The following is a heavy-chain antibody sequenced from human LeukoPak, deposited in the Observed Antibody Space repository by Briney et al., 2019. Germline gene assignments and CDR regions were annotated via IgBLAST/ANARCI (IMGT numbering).Heavy chain of an antibody. CDR2: ISYDGSNK. CDR1: GGSISSSS. Sequence: LSLTCTVSGGSISSSSYYWGWIRQPPGKGLEWVAVISYDGSNKYYADSVRGRFTISRDNSKNTLYLQMNSLRAEDTAVYYCAKEGEGTGLDYWGQGTLVTVSS. V-gene: IGHV3-30*18. CDR3: AKEGEGTGLDY. J-gene: IGHJ4*02. D-gene: IGHD3/OR15-3a*01.